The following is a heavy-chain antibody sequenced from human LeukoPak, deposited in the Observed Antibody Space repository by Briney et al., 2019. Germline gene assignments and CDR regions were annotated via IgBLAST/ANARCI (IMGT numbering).Heavy chain of an antibody. Sequence: GGSLRLSCVASGFPFSSYWMTWVRQAPGKGLEWVANTNQGGSDKYYVDSVKGRFTISRDNAKNLVYLDMHSLRAEDTALYYCARDKGPNLIDVWGQGTMVTVFS. CDR1: GFPFSSYW. CDR2: TNQGGSDK. V-gene: IGHV3-7*03. J-gene: IGHJ3*01. CDR3: ARDKGPNLIDV.